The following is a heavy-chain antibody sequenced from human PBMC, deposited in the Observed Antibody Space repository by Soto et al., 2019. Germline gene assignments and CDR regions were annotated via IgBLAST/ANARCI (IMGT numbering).Heavy chain of an antibody. CDR3: ARDRQPDGIWTFDY. CDR2: ISGSGGST. D-gene: IGHD2-15*01. J-gene: IGHJ4*02. V-gene: IGHV3-23*01. CDR1: GFTFSSYA. Sequence: GGSLRLSCVASGFTFSSYAMSWVRQAPGKGLEWVSAISGSGGSTYYADSVRGRFTISRDNYENTLYLQMNSLGVDATAVYFCARDRQPDGIWTFDYWGRGTLVTVSS.